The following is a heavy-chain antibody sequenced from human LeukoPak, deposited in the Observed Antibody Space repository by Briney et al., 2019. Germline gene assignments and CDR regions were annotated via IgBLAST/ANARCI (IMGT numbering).Heavy chain of an antibody. D-gene: IGHD3-10*01. V-gene: IGHV3-30*04. J-gene: IGHJ4*02. CDR3: ARHSRTYYNGSGRSIDY. CDR1: GFTFSSYV. Sequence: GGSLRLSCAASGFTFSSYVMHWVRQAPGKGLEWVAIISYDGSNEYYADSVKGRFTISRDNSKNTLYLQMNSLRAADTAVYYCARHSRTYYNGSGRSIDYWGQGTLVIVS. CDR2: ISYDGSNE.